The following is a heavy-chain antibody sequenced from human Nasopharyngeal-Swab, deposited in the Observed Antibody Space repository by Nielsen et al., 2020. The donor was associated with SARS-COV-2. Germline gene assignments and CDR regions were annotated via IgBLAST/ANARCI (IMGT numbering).Heavy chain of an antibody. Sequence: WVRQAPGQRLEWMGWINAGNGNTKYSQKFQGRVTITRDTSASTAYMELSSLRSEDTAVYYCARDRVLLWFRETKGYYYYGMDVWGQGTTVTVSS. CDR3: ARDRVLLWFRETKGYYYYGMDV. J-gene: IGHJ6*02. CDR2: INAGNGNT. V-gene: IGHV1-3*01. D-gene: IGHD3-10*01.